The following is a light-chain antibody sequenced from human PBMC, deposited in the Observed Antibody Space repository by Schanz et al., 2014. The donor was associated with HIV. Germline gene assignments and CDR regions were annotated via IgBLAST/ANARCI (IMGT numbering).Light chain of an antibody. CDR2: DVS. Sequence: QSALTQPASVSGSPGQSITISCTGTNSDIGDYNYVSWYQQHPGKAPKLMIYDVSHRPLGVSNRFSGSKSGNTASLTISGLRAEDEADYYCSSYAGSNNFWVFGGGTKLTVL. CDR1: NSDIGDYNY. J-gene: IGLJ3*02. V-gene: IGLV2-14*03. CDR3: SSYAGSNNFWV.